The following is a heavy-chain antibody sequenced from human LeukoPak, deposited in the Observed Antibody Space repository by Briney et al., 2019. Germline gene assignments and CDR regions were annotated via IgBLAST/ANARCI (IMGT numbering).Heavy chain of an antibody. J-gene: IGHJ5*02. Sequence: ASVKVSCKASEYTFVGHYMHWVRQAPGQGIEWMGWINPNSGVTTYAQKFQGRVTMTRDTSISTAYMELSRLSSDDTAVYYCARGRGYSYSWFDPWGQGTLVTVSS. V-gene: IGHV1-2*02. D-gene: IGHD5-18*01. CDR2: INPNSGVT. CDR3: ARGRGYSYSWFDP. CDR1: EYTFVGHY.